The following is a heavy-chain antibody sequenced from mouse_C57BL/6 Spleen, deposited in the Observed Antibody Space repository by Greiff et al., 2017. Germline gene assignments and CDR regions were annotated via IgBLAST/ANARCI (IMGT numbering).Heavy chain of an antibody. CDR3: ARGELLRNYFDY. J-gene: IGHJ2*01. Sequence: VQLQQSGPELVKPGASVKISCKASGYAFSSSWMNWVKQRPGKGLEWIGRIYPGDGDTNYNGKFKGKATLTADKSSSTAYMQLSSLTSEDSAVYFCARGELLRNYFDYWGQGTTLTVSS. D-gene: IGHD1-1*01. CDR2: IYPGDGDT. V-gene: IGHV1-82*01. CDR1: GYAFSSSW.